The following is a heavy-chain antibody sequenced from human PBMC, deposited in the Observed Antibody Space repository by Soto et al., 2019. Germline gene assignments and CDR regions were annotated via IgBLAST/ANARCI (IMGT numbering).Heavy chain of an antibody. V-gene: IGHV4-30-4*01. CDR1: GGSISDTSYF. D-gene: IGHD1-26*01. Sequence: QVPLQESGPGLMKPSQTLSLTCPVSGGSISDTSYFWSWVRQPPGKGLEWIGHIYFTGSTYFNPSLKSRVSMSVDTSRNQFSLKLSSMTAADTAIYYCARSRRSSPDEYYFDSWGQGTLVTVSS. J-gene: IGHJ4*02. CDR2: IYFTGST. CDR3: ARSRRSSPDEYYFDS.